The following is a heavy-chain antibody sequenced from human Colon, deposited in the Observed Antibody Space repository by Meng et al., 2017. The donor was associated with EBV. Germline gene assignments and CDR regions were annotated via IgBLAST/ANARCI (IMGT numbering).Heavy chain of an antibody. CDR2: INHSGST. J-gene: IGHJ4*02. CDR3: ARGPGGSYYLYYFDY. V-gene: IGHV4-34*01. CDR1: GGSFSGYY. D-gene: IGHD1-26*01. Sequence: GQPQQGGAGLLKPSETLSLTWAVYGGSFSGYYWSWIRQPPEKGLEWIGEINHSGSTNYNPSLKSRVTISVDTSKKQFSLKLSSVTAADTAVYYCARGPGGSYYLYYFDYWGQGTLVTVSS.